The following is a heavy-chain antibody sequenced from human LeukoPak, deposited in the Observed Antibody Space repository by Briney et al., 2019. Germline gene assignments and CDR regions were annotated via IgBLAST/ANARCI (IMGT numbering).Heavy chain of an antibody. CDR1: GFTFTNYW. Sequence: GGSLRLSCAASGFTFTNYWMSWVRQAPGKGLELVANIKQDRSEKYYVDSVKGRFTISRDNAKNSLYLQMNSLRAEDTAVYYCARVPPSGRSGLRYFDWLLSHFDYWGQGTLVTVSS. CDR2: IKQDRSEK. J-gene: IGHJ4*02. V-gene: IGHV3-7*01. CDR3: ARVPPSGRSGLRYFDWLLSHFDY. D-gene: IGHD3-9*01.